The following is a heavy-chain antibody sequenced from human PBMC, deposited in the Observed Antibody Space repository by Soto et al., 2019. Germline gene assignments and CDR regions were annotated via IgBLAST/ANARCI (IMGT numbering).Heavy chain of an antibody. CDR3: AKARRYFDYHDY. Sequence: PGGSLRLSCAASGFTFSSYAMHWVRQAPGKGLEWVAVISYDGSNKYYADSVKGRFTISRDNSKNTLYLQMNSLRAEDTAVYYCAKARRYFDYHDYWGQGTLVTVSS. V-gene: IGHV3-30*04. D-gene: IGHD3-9*01. CDR2: ISYDGSNK. J-gene: IGHJ4*02. CDR1: GFTFSSYA.